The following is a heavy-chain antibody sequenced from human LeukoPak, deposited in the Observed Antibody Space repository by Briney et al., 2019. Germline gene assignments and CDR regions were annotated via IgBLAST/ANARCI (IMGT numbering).Heavy chain of an antibody. Sequence: GGSLRLSCAASGFTVSSNSMSWVRQAPGKGLEWVSVIYTGGTTYYADSVKGRFTISRDNSKNTLYLQMNSLRAEDTAVYYCARTLTIFPVFCMDVWGKGTTVTVSS. V-gene: IGHV3-53*01. CDR3: ARTLTIFPVFCMDV. J-gene: IGHJ6*04. CDR1: GFTVSSNS. CDR2: IYTGGTT. D-gene: IGHD3-3*01.